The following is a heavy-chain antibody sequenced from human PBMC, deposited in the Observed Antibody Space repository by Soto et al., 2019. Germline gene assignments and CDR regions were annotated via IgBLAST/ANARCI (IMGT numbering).Heavy chain of an antibody. D-gene: IGHD6-13*01. J-gene: IGHJ4*02. Sequence: EVQLLESGGGLEQPGGSLRLSCVASGFTFSNYAMSWVRQTPGKGLEWVSTVSGSGGSTFYADSVKGRFTISRDNSKNPLDLQMNSLRVEDTAVYYCAKTIAAADTTCDYWGQATLVTVSS. CDR2: VSGSGGST. CDR3: AKTIAAADTTCDY. CDR1: GFTFSNYA. V-gene: IGHV3-23*01.